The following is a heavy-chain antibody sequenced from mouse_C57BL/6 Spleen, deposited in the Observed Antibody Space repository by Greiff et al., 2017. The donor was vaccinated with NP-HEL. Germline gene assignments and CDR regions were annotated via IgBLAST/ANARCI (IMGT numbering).Heavy chain of an antibody. CDR1: GFTFSSYA. Sequence: EVQLVESGGGLVKPGGSLKLSCAASGFTFSSYAMSWVRQTPEKRLEWVATISDGGSYTYYPDNVKGRFTISRDNAKNNLYLQMSHLKSEDTAMYYCARRGFTTAWYFDVWGTGTTVTVSS. J-gene: IGHJ1*03. D-gene: IGHD1-2*01. CDR3: ARRGFTTAWYFDV. CDR2: ISDGGSYT. V-gene: IGHV5-4*01.